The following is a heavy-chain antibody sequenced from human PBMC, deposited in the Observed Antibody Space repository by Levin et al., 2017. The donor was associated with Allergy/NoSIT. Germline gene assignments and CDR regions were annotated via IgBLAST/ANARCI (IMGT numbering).Heavy chain of an antibody. Sequence: GESLKISCPASGFTFTNYGMHWVRQVPDKGLEWVAVISNDGTKTFYRDSVKGRFTISRDNAKNTVSLQMNSLRAEDTAVYYCAKDLTTITTVGYCGQGTLVTVSS. J-gene: IGHJ4*02. D-gene: IGHD4-11*01. CDR2: ISNDGTKT. V-gene: IGHV3-30*18. CDR3: AKDLTTITTVGY. CDR1: GFTFTNYG.